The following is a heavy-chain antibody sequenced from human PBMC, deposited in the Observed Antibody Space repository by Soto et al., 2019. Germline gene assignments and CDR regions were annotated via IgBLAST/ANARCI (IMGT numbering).Heavy chain of an antibody. J-gene: IGHJ6*02. Sequence: PGGSLRLSCAASGFTFSSYAMHWVRQAPGKGLEWVAVISYDGSNKYYADSVKGRFTVSRDNSKNTLYLQMNSLRAEDTAVYYCARDRLTYLTLTPRVYYYYGMDVWGQGTTVTVSS. V-gene: IGHV3-30-3*01. CDR3: ARDRLTYLTLTPRVYYYYGMDV. D-gene: IGHD2-15*01. CDR1: GFTFSSYA. CDR2: ISYDGSNK.